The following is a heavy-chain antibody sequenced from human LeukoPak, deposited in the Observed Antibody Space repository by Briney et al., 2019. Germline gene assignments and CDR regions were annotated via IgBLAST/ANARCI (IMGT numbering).Heavy chain of an antibody. CDR3: ARDQWRLFDY. Sequence: GESLRLSCAASGFTFSNYWMTWVRQAPGKGLEWVANIKEDGSDKYYVDSVKDLFTISRDNAKNSLYLQMNSLRVEDTAVYFCARDQWRLFDYWGQGTLVAVSS. CDR2: IKEDGSDK. D-gene: IGHD2-21*02. V-gene: IGHV3-7*04. CDR1: GFTFSNYW. J-gene: IGHJ4*02.